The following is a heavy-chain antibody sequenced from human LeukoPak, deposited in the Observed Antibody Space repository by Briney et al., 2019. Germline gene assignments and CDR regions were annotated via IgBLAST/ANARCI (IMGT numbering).Heavy chain of an antibody. CDR3: AKDWGRYCSSTSCYGGGVFDY. J-gene: IGHJ4*02. D-gene: IGHD2-2*01. V-gene: IGHV3-23*01. CDR2: ISGSGGST. CDR1: GLTFSSYA. Sequence: GGSLRLSCAASGLTFSSYAMSWVRQAPGKGLEWVSAISGSGGSTYYADSVKGRFTISRDNSKNTLYLQMNSLRAEDTAVYYCAKDWGRYCSSTSCYGGGVFDYWGQGTLVTVSS.